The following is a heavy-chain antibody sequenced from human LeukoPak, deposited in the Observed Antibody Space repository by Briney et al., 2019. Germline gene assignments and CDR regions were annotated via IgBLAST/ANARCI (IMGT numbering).Heavy chain of an antibody. V-gene: IGHV4-39*07. CDR1: GGSISSSSYY. Sequence: SETLSLTCTVSGGSISSSSYYWGWIRQPPGKGLEWIGSIYYSGSTYYNPSLKSRVTISVDTSKNQFSLKLSSVTAADTAVYYCTVYYYDSSGYEAAHDYWGQGTLVTVSS. CDR3: TVYYYDSSGYEAAHDY. D-gene: IGHD3-22*01. CDR2: IYYSGST. J-gene: IGHJ4*02.